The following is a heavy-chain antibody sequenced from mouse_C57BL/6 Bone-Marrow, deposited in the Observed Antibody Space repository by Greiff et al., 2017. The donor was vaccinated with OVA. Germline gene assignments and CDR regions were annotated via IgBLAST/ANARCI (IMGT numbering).Heavy chain of an antibody. D-gene: IGHD2-2*01. V-gene: IGHV1-81*01. J-gene: IGHJ3*01. CDR2: IYPRSGNT. CDR3: AREGGLRRGFAY. Sequence: QVQLQQSGAELARPGASVKLSCKASGYTFTSYGISWVKQRTGQGLEWIGEIYPRSGNTYYNEKFKGKATLTADKSSSTAYMELRSLTSEDAAVYFVAREGGLRRGFAYWGQGTLVTVSA. CDR1: GYTFTSYG.